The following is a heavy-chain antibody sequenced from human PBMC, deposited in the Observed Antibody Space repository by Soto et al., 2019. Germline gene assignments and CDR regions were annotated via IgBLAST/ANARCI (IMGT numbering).Heavy chain of an antibody. CDR3: ATYCSGGTCPAGPWS. V-gene: IGHV1-46*03. J-gene: IGHJ3*01. D-gene: IGHD2-15*01. Sequence: QVQLVQSGAEVKKPGASVKVSCKASGYTFTSYYMHWVRQAPGQGLEWMGIINPGGGSTSYAQKFQGSVTLTRDTSTSTIYMEVRSLRSEDTAVKYCATYCSGGTCPAGPWSWGQGTMVTVSS. CDR2: INPGGGST. CDR1: GYTFTSYY.